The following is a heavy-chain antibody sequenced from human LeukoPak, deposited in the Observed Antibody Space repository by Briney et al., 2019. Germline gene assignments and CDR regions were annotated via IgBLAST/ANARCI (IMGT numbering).Heavy chain of an antibody. CDR2: IYYSVST. Sequence: SETLSLTCTVSRWSISSYYWSWLRQPPGEGLECIGYIYYSVSTNYNPSLESRVTRSVDTSKNKFSLTVSSVTAADTAVYYCARDRRTSSTPNDAFDIGGQGTMVTVYS. J-gene: IGHJ3*02. CDR3: ARDRRTSSTPNDAFDI. D-gene: IGHD6-13*01. CDR1: RWSISSYY. V-gene: IGHV4-59*01.